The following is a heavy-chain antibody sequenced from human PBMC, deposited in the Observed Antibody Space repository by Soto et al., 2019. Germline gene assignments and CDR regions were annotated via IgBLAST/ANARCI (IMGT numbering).Heavy chain of an antibody. CDR2: ISSSSSYI. Sequence: WCTRVGCASCGVSLWISGMNGFRQAPGKGLEWVSSISSSSSYIYYADSVKGRFTISRDNAKNSLYLQMNSLRAEDTAVYYCAREYRYYFEYWGHGTLVTVSS. CDR1: GVSLWISG. J-gene: IGHJ4*01. CDR3: AREYRYYFEY. D-gene: IGHD1-26*01. V-gene: IGHV3-21*01.